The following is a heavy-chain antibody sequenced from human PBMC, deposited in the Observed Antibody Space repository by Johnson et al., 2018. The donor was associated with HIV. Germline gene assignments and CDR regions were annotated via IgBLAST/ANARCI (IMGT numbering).Heavy chain of an antibody. Sequence: QVQLVESGGGVVQPGRSLRLSCAASGFTFSSNAMHWVRQAPGKGLERVVVISYAGSNKSYADSVKGRFTISRDNSKNTLYLQMNSLRAEDTAVYYCARDWGLYSSGWYVDAFDIWGQGTMVTVSS. CDR1: GFTFSSNA. J-gene: IGHJ3*02. D-gene: IGHD6-19*01. V-gene: IGHV3-30-3*01. CDR2: ISYAGSNK. CDR3: ARDWGLYSSGWYVDAFDI.